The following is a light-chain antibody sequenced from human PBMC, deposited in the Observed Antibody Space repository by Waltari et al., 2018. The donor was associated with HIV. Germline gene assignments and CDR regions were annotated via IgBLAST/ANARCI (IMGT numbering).Light chain of an antibody. Sequence: VLTQSPDTLSLSPGEGAVLSCRASQSVSRNSVAWYHQNPVLAPRLLISGASTRAAGIPDRLSGSGCGTDFTVDISGLEPEDLAAYYCQQYGSSPQTFGQGTKLEIK. J-gene: IGKJ2*01. CDR1: QSVSRNS. CDR2: GAS. V-gene: IGKV3-20*01. CDR3: QQYGSSPQT.